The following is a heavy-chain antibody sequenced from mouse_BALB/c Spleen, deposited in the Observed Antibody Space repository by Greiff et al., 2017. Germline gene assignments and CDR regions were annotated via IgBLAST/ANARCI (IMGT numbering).Heavy chain of an antibody. Sequence: EVMLVESGGGLVKPGGSLKLSCAASGFTFSDYYMYWVRQTPEKRLEWVATISDGGSYTYYPDSVKGRFTISRDNAKNNLYLQMSSLKSEDTAMYYCARGNYGNYGGYFDYWGQGTTLTVSS. CDR1: GFTFSDYY. CDR3: ARGNYGNYGGYFDY. D-gene: IGHD2-1*01. V-gene: IGHV5-4*02. CDR2: ISDGGSYT. J-gene: IGHJ2*01.